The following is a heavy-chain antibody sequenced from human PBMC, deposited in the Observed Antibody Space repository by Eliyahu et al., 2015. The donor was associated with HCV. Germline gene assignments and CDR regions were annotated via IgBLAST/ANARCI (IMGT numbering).Heavy chain of an antibody. CDR2: IYYSGST. Sequence: QVQLQESGPGLVKPSETLSLTCXVSGGXXXSYXWXWIRQPPGKXLEWIGYIYYSGSTNYNPSLKSRVTISVDTSKNQFSLKLSSVTAADTAVYYCARELLYYYGSGSYYNYGMDVWGQGTTVTVSS. V-gene: IGHV4-59*01. CDR1: GGXXXSYX. J-gene: IGHJ6*02. CDR3: ARELLYYYGSGSYYNYGMDV. D-gene: IGHD3-10*01.